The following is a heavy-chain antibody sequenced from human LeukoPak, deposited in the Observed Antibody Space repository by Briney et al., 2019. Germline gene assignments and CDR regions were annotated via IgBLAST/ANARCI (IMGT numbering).Heavy chain of an antibody. V-gene: IGHV4-4*09. CDR1: GGSISSYY. D-gene: IGHD3-10*01. CDR2: IYASGST. CDR3: ARSGGYSSPFAF. J-gene: IGHJ4*02. Sequence: PSETLSLTCTVSGGSISSYYWSWTRQPPGKGLEWIGYIYASGSTNYNPSLKSRVSISVDTSKNQFSLKLNSVTAADMAVYYCARSGGYSSPFAFWGQGSLVTVSS.